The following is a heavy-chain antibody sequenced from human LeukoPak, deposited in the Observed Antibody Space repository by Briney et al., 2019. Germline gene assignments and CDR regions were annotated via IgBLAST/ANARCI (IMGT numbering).Heavy chain of an antibody. V-gene: IGHV3-7*03. Sequence: PGESLRLSCTASGFTFSNFWMGWVRQAPGKGLEWVANIKLDGSEKNYVDSVKGRFTISRDNTKNSLYLQMNSLRVEDTAVFYCARDQYDTWSRRGNFDSWGQGTLVIVSS. J-gene: IGHJ4*02. D-gene: IGHD3-3*01. CDR2: IKLDGSEK. CDR3: ARDQYDTWSRRGNFDS. CDR1: GFTFSNFW.